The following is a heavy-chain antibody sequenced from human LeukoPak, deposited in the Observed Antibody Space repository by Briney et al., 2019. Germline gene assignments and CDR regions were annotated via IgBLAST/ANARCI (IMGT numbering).Heavy chain of an antibody. D-gene: IGHD6-13*01. V-gene: IGHV3-30*18. CDR1: GFTFSSYG. J-gene: IGHJ4*02. CDR3: AKDGAADY. CDR2: ISNDGSKK. Sequence: PGGSLRLSCAASGFTFSSYGMHWVRQAPGKGLDWVAVISNDGSKKYYADSVKGRFTISRDNSKNTLSLQVSSLRTEDTAVYYCAKDGAADYWGQGTLVTVSS.